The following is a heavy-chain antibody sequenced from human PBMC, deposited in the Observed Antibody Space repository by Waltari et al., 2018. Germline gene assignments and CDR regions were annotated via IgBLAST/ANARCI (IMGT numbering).Heavy chain of an antibody. V-gene: IGHV1-69*04. D-gene: IGHD2-2*01. CDR1: GGPFINYA. Sequence: QVQLVQSGAEVKKPGSSEKVSCKASGGPFINYAISWVRQAPGQGLEWMGVITPILNIANYEQKFQGRVTITADESTSTAYMELSSLRSEDTAMYYCAREDDYARTLFGYWGQGTLVTVSS. CDR2: ITPILNIA. J-gene: IGHJ4*02. CDR3: AREDDYARTLFGY.